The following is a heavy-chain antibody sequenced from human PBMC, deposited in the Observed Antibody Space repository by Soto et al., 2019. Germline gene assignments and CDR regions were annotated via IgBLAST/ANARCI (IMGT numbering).Heavy chain of an antibody. CDR2: MSPNSGNT. J-gene: IGHJ4*02. V-gene: IGHV1-8*01. CDR3: VRVPPNWGFDF. Sequence: QVQLVQSGAEVKKPGASVKVSCKASGYSFTSYDLNWVRQTSGQGLEWMGWMSPNSGNTGYAQKFQGRVTMTRDTSITTAYMELSSLRSEDTAVYYCVRVPPNWGFDFWGQGTLVAVSS. CDR1: GYSFTSYD. D-gene: IGHD7-27*01.